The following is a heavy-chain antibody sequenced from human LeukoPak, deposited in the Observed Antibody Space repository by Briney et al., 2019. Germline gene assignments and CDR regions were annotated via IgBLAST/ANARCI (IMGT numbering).Heavy chain of an antibody. Sequence: GESLKISCKGSAYSFTTYSIGWVRQMPGKGLEWMGIIYPGDSDTTYSPSFQGQVTISADKSISTAYLQWSSLKASDTAMYYCARPIASNWFDPWGQGTLVTVSS. CDR3: ARPIASNWFDP. D-gene: IGHD2/OR15-2a*01. CDR2: IYPGDSDT. J-gene: IGHJ5*02. V-gene: IGHV5-51*01. CDR1: AYSFTTYS.